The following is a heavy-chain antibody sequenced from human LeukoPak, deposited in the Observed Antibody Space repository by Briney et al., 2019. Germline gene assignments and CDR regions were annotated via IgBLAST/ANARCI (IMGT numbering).Heavy chain of an antibody. V-gene: IGHV1-8*01. CDR2: MNPNSGNT. CDR3: ARSLRGWYKDY. D-gene: IGHD6-19*01. J-gene: IGHJ4*02. CDR1: GYTFANYD. Sequence: ASVKVSCKASGYTFANYDINWVRQATGQGLEWMGWMNPNSGNTAYARKFQGRVTMTRDTSISTAYMELSSLRSEDTAVYYCARSLRGWYKDYXXQGXLXTVSS.